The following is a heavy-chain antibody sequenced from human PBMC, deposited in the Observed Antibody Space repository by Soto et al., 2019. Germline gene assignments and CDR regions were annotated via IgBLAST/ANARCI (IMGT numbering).Heavy chain of an antibody. Sequence: EVHLVESGGGLVQPGGSLRLSCEASGSSFSSFSMNWVRQAPGKGLEWLAHITTSSSTIYYADSVKGRFTISRDNGKKSLSLQMNSLRAEDTAVYYCATSIGANYFQHWGQGTLVTVSS. D-gene: IGHD6-6*01. V-gene: IGHV3-48*01. CDR2: ITTSSSTI. CDR1: GSSFSSFS. CDR3: ATSIGANYFQH. J-gene: IGHJ1*01.